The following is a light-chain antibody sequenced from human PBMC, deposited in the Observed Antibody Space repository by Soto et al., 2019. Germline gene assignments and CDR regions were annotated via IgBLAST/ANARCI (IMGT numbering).Light chain of an antibody. V-gene: IGKV3-20*01. Sequence: EIVLTQSPGTLSLSPGERATLSCRASQSVSSSYLAWYQQKPGQAPRLLIYGASSRATGIPDRFSGSGSGTDFPLTISRLEPEDFAVYYCQQYGSPYTVGQGTKLEIK. CDR1: QSVSSSY. CDR3: QQYGSPYT. CDR2: GAS. J-gene: IGKJ2*01.